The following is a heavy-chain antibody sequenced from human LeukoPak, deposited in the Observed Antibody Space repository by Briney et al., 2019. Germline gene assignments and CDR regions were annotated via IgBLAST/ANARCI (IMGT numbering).Heavy chain of an antibody. CDR3: AKDTAPRIFQH. J-gene: IGHJ1*01. V-gene: IGHV3-30*18. CDR1: GFTFSSYG. D-gene: IGHD2/OR15-2a*01. Sequence: PGGSLRLSCAASGFTFSSYGMHWVRQAPGKGLEWVAVISYDGSNKYYADSVKGRFTISRDNSKNTLYLQMNSLRAEDTAVYYCAKDTAPRIFQHWGQGTLVTVSS. CDR2: ISYDGSNK.